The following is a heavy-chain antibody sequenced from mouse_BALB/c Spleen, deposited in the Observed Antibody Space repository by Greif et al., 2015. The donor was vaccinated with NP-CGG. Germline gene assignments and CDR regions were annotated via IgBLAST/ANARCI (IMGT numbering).Heavy chain of an antibody. CDR1: GFNIKDTY. V-gene: IGHV14-3*02. Sequence: EVQLQQSGAELVKPGASVKLSCTASGFNIKDTYMHWVKQRPEQGLEWIGRIDPANGNTKYDPKFQGKATITVDTSSNTAYLQLSSLTSEDTAVYYCARARPYYAMDYWGQGTSVTVSS. CDR3: ARARPYYAMDY. D-gene: IGHD3-1*01. CDR2: IDPANGNT. J-gene: IGHJ4*01.